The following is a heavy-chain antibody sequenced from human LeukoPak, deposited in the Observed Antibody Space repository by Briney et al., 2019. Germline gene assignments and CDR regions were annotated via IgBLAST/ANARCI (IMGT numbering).Heavy chain of an antibody. V-gene: IGHV1-69*01. CDR1: GGTFSSYA. J-gene: IGHJ4*02. Sequence: GASVQVSCEASGGTFSSYAISWVRQAPGQGLEWMGGIIPIFGTANYAQKFQGRVTITADESTSTAYMELSSLRSEDTAVYYCARDRPRTYYDSSGYSFDYWGQGTLVTVSS. CDR2: IIPIFGTA. CDR3: ARDRPRTYYDSSGYSFDY. D-gene: IGHD3-22*01.